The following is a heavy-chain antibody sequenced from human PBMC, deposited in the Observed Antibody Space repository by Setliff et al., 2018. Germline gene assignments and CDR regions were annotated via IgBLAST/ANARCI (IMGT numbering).Heavy chain of an antibody. CDR1: GGSISSSNYY. J-gene: IGHJ5*01. D-gene: IGHD1-1*01. Sequence: SETLSLTCTVSGGSISSSNYYWGWIRQSPGKGLEWIGSINYRGSTYDNPSLKSRVTMSVDTSKNQFSLNLNSVTAADTAVYYCASRTTGPGGWFDFWGQGSLVTVSS. CDR2: INYRGST. V-gene: IGHV4-39*01. CDR3: ASRTTGPGGWFDF.